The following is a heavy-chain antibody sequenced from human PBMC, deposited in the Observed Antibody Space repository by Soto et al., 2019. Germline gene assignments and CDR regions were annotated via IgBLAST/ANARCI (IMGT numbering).Heavy chain of an antibody. CDR3: ERGNALDI. J-gene: IGHJ3*02. Sequence: SQTRSLTCVISGDSVSSDITSWNWIRQSPSRGLEWLGRTYYRSKWFHDYAASVKSRITINPDTSKNQFSLELNSMTPEDTAVYYCERGNALDISGQGTVVTVSS. V-gene: IGHV6-1*01. D-gene: IGHD3-10*01. CDR1: GDSVSSDITS. CDR2: TYYRSKWFH.